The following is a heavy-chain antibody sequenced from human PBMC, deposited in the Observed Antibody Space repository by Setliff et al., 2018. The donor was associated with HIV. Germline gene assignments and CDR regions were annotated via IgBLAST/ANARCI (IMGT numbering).Heavy chain of an antibody. CDR1: GFTFSSYG. CDR3: TKNLYTSRWSPLDY. CDR2: ILHDGSDK. V-gene: IGHV3-30*02. Sequence: GGSLRLSCVASGFTFSSYGMHWVRQAPGKGLEWVAFILHDGSDKDCSDSGKGRFTISRDNSKNTLYLQMNSLRTEDAAVYYCTKNLYTSRWSPLDYWGQGTLVTVSS. D-gene: IGHD2-8*01. J-gene: IGHJ4*02.